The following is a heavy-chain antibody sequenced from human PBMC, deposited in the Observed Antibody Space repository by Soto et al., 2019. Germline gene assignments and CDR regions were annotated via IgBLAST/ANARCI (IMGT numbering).Heavy chain of an antibody. CDR2: ISYTGST. V-gene: IGHV4-39*01. J-gene: IGHJ5*02. Sequence: QLQLQESGPGLVKPSETLSLTCTVSGGSISSSSYYWGWIRQPPGKGLEWIGSISYTGSTYYNPSLKSRVPISVDTSKNQFSLKLSSVTAADTAVYYCARHSNYDILTGYYDSGWFDPWGQGTLVTVSS. CDR3: ARHSNYDILTGYYDSGWFDP. D-gene: IGHD3-9*01. CDR1: GGSISSSSYY.